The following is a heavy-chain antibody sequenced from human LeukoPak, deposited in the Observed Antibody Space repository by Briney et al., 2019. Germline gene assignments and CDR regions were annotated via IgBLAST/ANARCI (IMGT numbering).Heavy chain of an antibody. V-gene: IGHV4-59*01. CDR3: ARDGLENDAFDI. CDR1: GGPISSYY. D-gene: IGHD3/OR15-3a*01. Sequence: PSETLSLTCTVSGGPISSYYWSWIRQPPGKGLEWIGYIYYSGSTNYNPSLKSRVTISVDTSKNQFSLKLSSVTAADTAVYYCARDGLENDAFDIWGQGTMVTVSS. J-gene: IGHJ3*02. CDR2: IYYSGST.